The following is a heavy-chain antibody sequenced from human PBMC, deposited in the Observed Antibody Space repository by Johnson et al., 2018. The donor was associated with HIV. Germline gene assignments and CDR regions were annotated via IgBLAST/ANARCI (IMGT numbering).Heavy chain of an antibody. CDR2: IWYDGSNK. J-gene: IGHJ3*02. CDR3: ARMVGSGSSDAFDI. V-gene: IGHV3-33*08. CDR1: EFTFSSYG. Sequence: QVQLVESGGGLVQPGGSLRLSCAASEFTFSSYGMHWVRQAPGKGLEWVAVIWYDGSNKYYADSVKGRFTISRDNSKNTLYLQMNSLRAEDTAVYYCARMVGSGSSDAFDIWGQGTMVTVSS. D-gene: IGHD3-10*01.